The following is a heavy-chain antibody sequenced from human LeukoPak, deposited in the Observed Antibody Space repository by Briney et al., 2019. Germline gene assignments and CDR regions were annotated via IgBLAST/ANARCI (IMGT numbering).Heavy chain of an antibody. J-gene: IGHJ4*02. Sequence: PGGSLRLSCAASGFTFSSYAMHWVRQAPRKGLEWVAVISYDGNNKWYADSVKGRFTISRDSYKNTLYLQMNNLRAEDTAVYYCARDEETFHYSDSSGYFDYWGQGTLVTVSS. CDR3: ARDEETFHYSDSSGYFDY. D-gene: IGHD3-22*01. V-gene: IGHV3-30-3*01. CDR1: GFTFSSYA. CDR2: ISYDGNNK.